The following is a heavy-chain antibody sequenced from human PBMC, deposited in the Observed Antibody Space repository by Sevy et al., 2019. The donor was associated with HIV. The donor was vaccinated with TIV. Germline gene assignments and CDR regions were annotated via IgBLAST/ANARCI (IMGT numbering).Heavy chain of an antibody. J-gene: IGHJ5*02. Sequence: ASVKVSCKASGYTFTSYGISWVRQAPGQGLEWMGWISAYNGNTNYAQKLQGRVTMTTDTSTSTAYMELRSLRSDDTAGYYCARLTTGYCSGGSCYVNEFWFDPWGQGTLVTVSS. CDR3: ARLTTGYCSGGSCYVNEFWFDP. V-gene: IGHV1-18*04. CDR2: ISAYNGNT. D-gene: IGHD2-15*01. CDR1: GYTFTSYG.